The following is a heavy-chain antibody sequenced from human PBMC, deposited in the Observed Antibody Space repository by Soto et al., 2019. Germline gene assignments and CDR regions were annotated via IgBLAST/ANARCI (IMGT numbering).Heavy chain of an antibody. CDR3: ARDPFYGAGAFDI. V-gene: IGHV3-30-3*01. CDR2: ISYDGSNK. J-gene: IGHJ3*02. Sequence: PGGSLRLSCAASGFTFSSYAMHWVRQAPGKGLEWVAVISYDGSNKYYADSVKGRFTISRDNSKNTLYLQMNSLRAEDTAVYYCARDPFYGAGAFDIWGQGTMVTVSS. D-gene: IGHD3-10*01. CDR1: GFTFSSYA.